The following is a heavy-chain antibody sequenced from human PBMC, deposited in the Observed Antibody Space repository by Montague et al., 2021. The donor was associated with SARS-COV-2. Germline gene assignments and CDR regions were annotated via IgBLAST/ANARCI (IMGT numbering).Heavy chain of an antibody. CDR1: GDSTSCPNCY. Sequence: ETLSLTCTVSGDSTSCPNCYWGWTRQPPGKGLDWIGTIYNSGTTYYNPSLKSRLTISIDTSKNQFSLKLSSVTAADTAVYYCARHRNYGDHSLDNWFHPWGQGTLVTVSS. V-gene: IGHV4-39*01. CDR2: IYNSGTT. D-gene: IGHD4-17*01. CDR3: ARHRNYGDHSLDNWFHP. J-gene: IGHJ5*02.